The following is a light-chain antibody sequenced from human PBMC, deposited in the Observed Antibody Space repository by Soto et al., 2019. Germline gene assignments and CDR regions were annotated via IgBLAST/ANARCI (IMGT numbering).Light chain of an antibody. J-gene: IGKJ1*01. CDR3: QQYNGYPWT. CDR2: RAS. Sequence: DIQMTQSPSTLSASIGDRVIITCRASQSISSWLAWYQQKPGKTPNLLIYRASSLESGVPSRFSGSGSGTEFILTSSSLQPDDFATYYCQQYNGYPWTFGQGTKVEIK. CDR1: QSISSW. V-gene: IGKV1-5*03.